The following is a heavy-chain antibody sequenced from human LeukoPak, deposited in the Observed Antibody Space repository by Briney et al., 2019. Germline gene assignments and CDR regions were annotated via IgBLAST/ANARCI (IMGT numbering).Heavy chain of an antibody. Sequence: GGSLRLSCAASGFTFSSYSMNWVRQAPGKGLEWVSSISSSSSYIYYADSVKGRFTISRDNAKNSLYLQMNSLRAEDTAVYYCARGGSGGGYYDSSGYYGDYWGQGTLVTVSS. CDR1: GFTFSSYS. D-gene: IGHD3-22*01. V-gene: IGHV3-21*01. CDR2: ISSSSSYI. J-gene: IGHJ4*02. CDR3: ARGGSGGGYYDSSGYYGDY.